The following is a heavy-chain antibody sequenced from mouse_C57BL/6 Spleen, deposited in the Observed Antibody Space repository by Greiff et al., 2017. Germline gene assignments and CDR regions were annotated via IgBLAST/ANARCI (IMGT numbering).Heavy chain of an antibody. CDR3: AREVNYYGSWRGMDY. CDR1: GYTFTSYW. V-gene: IGHV1-50*01. Sequence: QVQLQQPGAELVKPGASVKLSCKASGYTFTSYWMQWVKQRPGQGLEWIGEIDPSDSYTNYNQKFKGKATLTVDTSSSTAYMQLSSLTSEDSAVYYCAREVNYYGSWRGMDYWGQGTSVTVSS. J-gene: IGHJ4*01. CDR2: IDPSDSYT. D-gene: IGHD1-1*01.